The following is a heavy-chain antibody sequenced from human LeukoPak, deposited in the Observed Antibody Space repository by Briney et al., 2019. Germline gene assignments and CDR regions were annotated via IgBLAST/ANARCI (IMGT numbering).Heavy chain of an antibody. J-gene: IGHJ4*02. CDR1: SYTFTRYG. D-gene: IGHD1-26*01. CDR3: ARSGRGTYYYFDL. Sequence: GASVKVSCKASSYTFTRYGISWVRQAPGQGLEWMGWISGSNGNTNYAQKFQGRVSMTADTSTSTAYMELRRLRSDDTAVYYCARSGRGTYYYFDLWGQGTLVTVSS. CDR2: ISGSNGNT. V-gene: IGHV1-18*01.